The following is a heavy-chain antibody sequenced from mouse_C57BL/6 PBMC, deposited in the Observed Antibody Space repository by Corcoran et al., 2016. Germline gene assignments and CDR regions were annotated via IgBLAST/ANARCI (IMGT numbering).Heavy chain of an antibody. CDR3: SRGNSEGFTY. V-gene: IGHV13-2*01. J-gene: IGHJ3*01. Sequence: QVQLVETGGGLVRPGNSLKLSCVTSGFTFSNYRMHWLRQPPGKRLEWNAVIKVKSDNYGANYAESLKGRFANSRDDSKSSFYLEMNRLMEEDTAAYFCSRGNSEGFTYWGQGTLVTVST. CDR2: IKVKSDNYGA. CDR1: GFTFSNYR. D-gene: IGHD2-1*01.